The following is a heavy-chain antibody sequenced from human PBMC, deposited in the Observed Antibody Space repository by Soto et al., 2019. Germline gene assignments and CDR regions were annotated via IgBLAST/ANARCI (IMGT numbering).Heavy chain of an antibody. V-gene: IGHV1-18*04. CDR3: ARDRRGLRSPYFGSQYFDS. CDR1: GYTFTRDG. J-gene: IGHJ4*02. CDR2: ISPYNNNT. D-gene: IGHD1-26*01. Sequence: QVQLVQSGLEVKKPGASVEVSCKTSGYTFTRDGLSWVRQAPGQGLEWMGWISPYNNNTKYAQSFQGRVTMTTDTSTNTAYMELRSLTSADTAVYYCARDRRGLRSPYFGSQYFDSWGQGTLVTVSS.